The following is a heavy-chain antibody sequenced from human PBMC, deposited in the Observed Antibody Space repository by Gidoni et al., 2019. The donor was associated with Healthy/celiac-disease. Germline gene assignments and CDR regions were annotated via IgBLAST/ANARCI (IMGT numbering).Heavy chain of an antibody. CDR1: GYSFTSYW. Sequence: EVQRAQSGAEVKKPGESLKISCMVHGYSFTSYWIGWVRQMPGKGLEWMGLIYPGDSDTRYSPSFQGQVTISADKSISTAYLQWSSLTASDTAMYYCARGVGADDAFDIWGQGTMVTVSS. D-gene: IGHD1-26*01. CDR3: ARGVGADDAFDI. V-gene: IGHV5-51*01. J-gene: IGHJ3*02. CDR2: IYPGDSDT.